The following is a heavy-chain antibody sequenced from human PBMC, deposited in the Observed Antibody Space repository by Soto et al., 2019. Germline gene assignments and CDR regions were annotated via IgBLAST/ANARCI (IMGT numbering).Heavy chain of an antibody. J-gene: IGHJ4*02. V-gene: IGHV3-30*03. CDR3: AMDLYGGSSRFDY. CDR2: ISSDGSKK. CDR1: GFTFSNNG. D-gene: IGHD2-15*01. Sequence: QVQLVESGGGVVQPGRSLRLSCVASGFTFSNNGIHWVRQAPGKGLEWVAVISSDGSKKYYADSVKGRFTISRDNSKNTLYLQRNSLRAEDTAVYYFAMDLYGGSSRFDYWGQGTLVTVSS.